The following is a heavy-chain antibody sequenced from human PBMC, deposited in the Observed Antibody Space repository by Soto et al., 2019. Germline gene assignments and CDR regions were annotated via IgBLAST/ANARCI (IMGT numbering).Heavy chain of an antibody. J-gene: IGHJ5*02. CDR2: IYYSGST. CDR1: GGSISSSSYY. V-gene: IGHV4-39*02. D-gene: IGHD2-2*01. CDR3: ARDGIVVVPARPKTNWLDP. Sequence: PSETLSLTCTVSGGSISSSSYYWGWIRQPPGKGLEWIGSIYYSGSTYYNPSLKSRVTISVDTSKNQFSLRLSSVTAADTAVYYCARDGIVVVPARPKTNWLDPWGQGTLVTVSS.